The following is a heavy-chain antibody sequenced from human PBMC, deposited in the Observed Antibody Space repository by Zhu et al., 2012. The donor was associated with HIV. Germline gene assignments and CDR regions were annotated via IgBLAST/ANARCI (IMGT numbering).Heavy chain of an antibody. V-gene: IGHV4-4*07. CDR3: ARGGTMFGPPTS. CDR2: LHSTGTV. CDR1: GDSMSGFY. D-gene: IGHD3-16*01. J-gene: IGHJ5*02. Sequence: QVQLQESGPALVKPSETPSLDCSVSGDSMSGFYWTWVRQPAGKGLEWMGRLHSTGTVDYSPSLRGRITMSLDTSKRQFSLRLTSVAAADTATYYCARGGTMFGPPTSWGPGVLVTVSS.